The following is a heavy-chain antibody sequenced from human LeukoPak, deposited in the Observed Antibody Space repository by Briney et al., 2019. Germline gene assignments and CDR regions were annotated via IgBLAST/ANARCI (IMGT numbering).Heavy chain of an antibody. CDR3: ARNWGWFDY. CDR1: GFTFSSNW. CDR2: INQDGSGK. Sequence: GGSLRLSCAASGFTFSSNWMSWVRQAPGKGLEWVASINQDGSGKYYVDSVKGRFTISRDNVENSLYLQMNNLRAEDTAVYYCARNWGWFDYWGQGTLVTVSS. D-gene: IGHD7-27*01. J-gene: IGHJ4*02. V-gene: IGHV3-7*01.